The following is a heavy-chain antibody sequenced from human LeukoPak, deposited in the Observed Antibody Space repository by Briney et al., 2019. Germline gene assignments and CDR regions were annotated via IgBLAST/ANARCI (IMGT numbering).Heavy chain of an antibody. J-gene: IGHJ6*02. Sequence: SETLSLTCAVYGGSFSGYYWSWIRQPPGKGLEWIGEINHSGSTNYNPSLKSRVTISVDTSKNQFSLKLNSVTAADTAVYYCGSLDYGDYGGGYYYYGMDVWGQGTTVTVSS. D-gene: IGHD4-17*01. CDR3: GSLDYGDYGGGYYYYGMDV. CDR1: GGSFSGYY. CDR2: INHSGST. V-gene: IGHV4-34*01.